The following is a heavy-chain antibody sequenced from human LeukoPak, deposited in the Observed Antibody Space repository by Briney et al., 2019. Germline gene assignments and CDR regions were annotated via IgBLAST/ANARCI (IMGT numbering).Heavy chain of an antibody. D-gene: IGHD4-17*01. V-gene: IGHV4-34*01. CDR3: ARSYGDYESY. CDR2: INHSGST. J-gene: IGHJ4*02. CDR1: GGSFSGYY. Sequence: PSETLSLTCAVYGGSFSGYYWSWIRQPPGKGLEWIGEINHSGSTNYNPSLKGRVTISVDTSKNQFSLKLSSVTAADTAVYYCARSYGDYESYWGQGTLVTVSS.